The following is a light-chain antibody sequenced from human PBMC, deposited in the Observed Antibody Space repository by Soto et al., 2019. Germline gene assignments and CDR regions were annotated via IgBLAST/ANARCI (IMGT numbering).Light chain of an antibody. J-gene: IGLJ1*01. CDR2: QDS. Sequence: SYELTQPPSVSVSPGQTASITCSGDKLGDKYACWYQQKPRQSPVLVIYQDSKRPSGIPERFSGSNSGNTATLTISGTQAMDEADYYCQAWDSSTYVFGTGTQLTVL. CDR3: QAWDSSTYV. V-gene: IGLV3-1*01. CDR1: KLGDKY.